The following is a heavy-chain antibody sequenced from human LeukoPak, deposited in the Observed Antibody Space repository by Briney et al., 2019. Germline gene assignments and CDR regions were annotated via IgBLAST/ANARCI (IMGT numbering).Heavy chain of an antibody. Sequence: GGSLRLSCAASGFTFSDYYMSWIRQAPGKGLEWVSYISSSGSTIYYADSVKGRFTISRDNAKNSLYLQMNSLRAEDTAVYYCARSDYGDYSADYYHYYMDVWGKGTTVTVSS. J-gene: IGHJ6*03. V-gene: IGHV3-11*01. D-gene: IGHD4-17*01. CDR2: ISSSGSTI. CDR1: GFTFSDYY. CDR3: ARSDYGDYSADYYHYYMDV.